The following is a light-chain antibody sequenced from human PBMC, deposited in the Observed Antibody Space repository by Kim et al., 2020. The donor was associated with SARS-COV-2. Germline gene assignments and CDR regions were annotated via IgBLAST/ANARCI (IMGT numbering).Light chain of an antibody. CDR3: NSRDSSGNHLA. J-gene: IGLJ3*02. Sequence: SSELTQDPAASVALGQTVRITCQGDSLRSNYASWYQQKAGQAPVLVLYGNNNRPSGIPDRFSGSSSGKTGSLTITGAQPDDEADYYCNSRDSSGNHLAFG. V-gene: IGLV3-19*01. CDR1: SLRSNY. CDR2: GNN.